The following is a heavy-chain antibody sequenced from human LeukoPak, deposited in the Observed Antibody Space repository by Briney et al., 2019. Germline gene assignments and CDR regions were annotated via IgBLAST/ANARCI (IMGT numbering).Heavy chain of an antibody. Sequence: ASVKVSCKASGGTFSSYAISWVRQAPGQGLEWMGWINPNSGGTNYAQKFQGRVTMTRDTSISTAYMELSRLRSDDTAVYYCARDADFWSGYYTGKFFDYWGQGTLVTVSS. J-gene: IGHJ4*02. CDR1: GGTFSSYA. D-gene: IGHD3-3*01. CDR3: ARDADFWSGYYTGKFFDY. CDR2: INPNSGGT. V-gene: IGHV1-2*02.